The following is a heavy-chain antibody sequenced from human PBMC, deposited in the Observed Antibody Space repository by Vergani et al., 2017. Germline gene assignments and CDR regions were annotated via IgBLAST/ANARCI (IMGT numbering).Heavy chain of an antibody. CDR2: SGSGGST. Sequence: EVQLVESGGGLIQPGGSLRLSCAASGFTVSSNYMSWVRQAPGKGLEWVSAISGSGGSTYSADSVKGRFTISRDTSKNTLYLQMNSLRAEETAVYYCARGLQGAERYYDFWSGSQAQEYYYGMDVWGQGTTVTVSS. J-gene: IGHJ6*02. V-gene: IGHV3-53*01. CDR3: ARGLQGAERYYDFWSGSQAQEYYYGMDV. D-gene: IGHD3-3*01. CDR1: GFTVSSNY.